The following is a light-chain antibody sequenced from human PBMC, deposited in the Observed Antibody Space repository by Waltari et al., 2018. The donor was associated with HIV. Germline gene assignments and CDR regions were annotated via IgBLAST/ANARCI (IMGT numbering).Light chain of an antibody. V-gene: IGKV1-27*01. CDR3: QKDNSVLLA. CDR2: AAS. J-gene: IGKJ3*01. CDR1: QFVGNY. Sequence: DIQMTQYPSSLSASVRDRVTLACRASQFVGNYLALCRQKPGKVPKVLIYAASTLQSGVPSRFSGSGSGTDFTLTISSLQPEDVATYYCQKDNSVLLAFGPGTKVDIK.